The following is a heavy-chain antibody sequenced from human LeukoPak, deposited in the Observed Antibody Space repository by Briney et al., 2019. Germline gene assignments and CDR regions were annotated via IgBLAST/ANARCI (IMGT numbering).Heavy chain of an antibody. D-gene: IGHD6-19*01. CDR3: TTDRDSSGWYFLISSWENHDAFDI. CDR1: GFTVSSNY. V-gene: IGHV3-15*01. CDR2: IKSKTDGGTT. Sequence: GGSLRLSCAASGFTVSSNYMSWVRQAPGKGLEWVGRIKSKTDGGTTDYAAPVKGRFTISRDDSKNTLYLQMNSLKTEDTAVYYCTTDRDSSGWYFLISSWENHDAFDIWGQGTMVTVSS. J-gene: IGHJ3*02.